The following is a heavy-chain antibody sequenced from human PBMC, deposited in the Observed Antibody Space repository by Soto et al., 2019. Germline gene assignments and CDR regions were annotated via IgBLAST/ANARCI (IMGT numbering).Heavy chain of an antibody. J-gene: IGHJ5*01. Sequence: QVQLMQSGTEVKKPGASVTVSCKASGYTSADFGISWVRQAPGQGLEWMGWVSGNNGASNPAPKVQCRITMTIDTSTGVSYMALRSLRSDDTAIYYCVRDQKYLRVIGNWFDSRGQGTLVSVSS. D-gene: IGHD3-3*01. V-gene: IGHV1-18*04. CDR1: GYTSADFG. CDR3: VRDQKYLRVIGNWFDS. CDR2: VSGNNGAS.